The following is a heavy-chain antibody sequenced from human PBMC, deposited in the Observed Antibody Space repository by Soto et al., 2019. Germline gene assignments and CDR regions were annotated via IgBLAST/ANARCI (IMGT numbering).Heavy chain of an antibody. V-gene: IGHV3-23*01. Sequence: EVQLLESWGGLVQPGGSLRLSCAASGFTFSSYAMSWVRQAPGKGLEWVSAISGSGGSTYYAASVEGRFTISRDNSKNTLYLQMNSLRAEDTAVYYCAKAFGYSSGWYVDYWGQGTLVTVSS. D-gene: IGHD6-19*01. CDR3: AKAFGYSSGWYVDY. CDR2: ISGSGGST. CDR1: GFTFSSYA. J-gene: IGHJ4*02.